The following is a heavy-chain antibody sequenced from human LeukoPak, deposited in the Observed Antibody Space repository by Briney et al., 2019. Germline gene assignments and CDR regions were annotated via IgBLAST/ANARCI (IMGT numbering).Heavy chain of an antibody. CDR2: IYPGDSDT. CDR3: ARHGHKIAAASDY. J-gene: IGHJ4*02. D-gene: IGHD6-13*01. Sequence: GESLKISFKGSGYSFTSYWIGWVRQMPGKGLEWMGIIYPGDSDTRYSPSFQGQVTISADKSISTAYLQWSSLKASDTATYYCARHGHKIAAASDYWGQGTLVTVSS. V-gene: IGHV5-51*01. CDR1: GYSFTSYW.